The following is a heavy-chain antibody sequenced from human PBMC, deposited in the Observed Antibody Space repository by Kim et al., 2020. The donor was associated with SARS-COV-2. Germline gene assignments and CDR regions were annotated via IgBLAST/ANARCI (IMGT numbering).Heavy chain of an antibody. V-gene: IGHV3-21*01. D-gene: IGHD6-19*01. CDR3: ARPAGEGPX. CDR2: RYI. J-gene: IGHJ4*02. Sequence: RYIYYTNSVKGRFTISRDNAKNSLYLQMNSLRAEDTAVYYCARPAGEGPXXGQGTLVTVSS.